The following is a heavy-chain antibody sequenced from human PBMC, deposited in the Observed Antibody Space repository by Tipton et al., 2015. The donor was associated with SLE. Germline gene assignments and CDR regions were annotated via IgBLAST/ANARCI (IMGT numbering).Heavy chain of an antibody. J-gene: IGHJ6*03. D-gene: IGHD6-19*01. V-gene: IGHV3-23*01. Sequence: SLRLSCAASGFTFSSYAMNWVRQTPGKGLEWVSAISSSATTHYADSVKGRFSISRDNSKDTVYLQMNTLRAEDTAVYYCARGAGGYMDVWGKGTTVTVSS. CDR1: GFTFSSYA. CDR3: ARGAGGYMDV. CDR2: ISSSATT.